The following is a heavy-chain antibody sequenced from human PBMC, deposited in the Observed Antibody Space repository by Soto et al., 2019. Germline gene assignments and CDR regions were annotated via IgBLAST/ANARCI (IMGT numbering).Heavy chain of an antibody. CDR3: ARAKIAGVVVITPGGWFDP. J-gene: IGHJ5*02. V-gene: IGHV1-69*13. D-gene: IGHD3-22*01. Sequence: SVKVSCKASGCTFSSYAISWVRQAPGQGLEWMGGIIPIFGTANYAQKFQGRVTITADESTSTAYMELSSLRSEDTAVYYCARAKIAGVVVITPGGWFDPWGQGTLVTVSS. CDR2: IIPIFGTA. CDR1: GCTFSSYA.